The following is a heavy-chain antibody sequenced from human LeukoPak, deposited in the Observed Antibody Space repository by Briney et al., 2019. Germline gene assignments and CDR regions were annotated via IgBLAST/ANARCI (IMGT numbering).Heavy chain of an antibody. CDR2: ISGYDGYT. V-gene: IGHV1-18*01. D-gene: IGHD2-15*01. CDR3: ARGTIAVTATTRGDY. Sequence: ASVKVSCKASGYTFTSYGISWVRQAPGQGLEWMGWISGYDGYTKYAQKLQDRVTMATETSTSTTYMELRSLRSDDTAVYYCARGTIAVTATTRGDYWGQGTLVTVSS. CDR1: GYTFTSYG. J-gene: IGHJ4*02.